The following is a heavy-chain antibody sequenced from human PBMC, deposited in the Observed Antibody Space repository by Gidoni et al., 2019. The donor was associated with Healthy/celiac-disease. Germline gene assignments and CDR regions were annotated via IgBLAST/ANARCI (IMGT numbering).Heavy chain of an antibody. D-gene: IGHD4-17*01. V-gene: IGHV3-30-3*01. Sequence: QVQLVESGGGVVQPGRSLRLSCAASGFTFSSYAMHWVRQAPGKGLEWVAVISYDGSNKYYADSVKGRFTISRDNSKNTLYLQMNSLRAEDTAVYYCARSPLTTVVKDYWGQGTLVTVSS. J-gene: IGHJ4*02. CDR1: GFTFSSYA. CDR2: ISYDGSNK. CDR3: ARSPLTTVVKDY.